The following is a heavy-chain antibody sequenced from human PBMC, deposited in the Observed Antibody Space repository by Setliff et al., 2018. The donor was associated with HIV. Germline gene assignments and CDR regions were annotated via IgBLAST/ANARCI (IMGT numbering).Heavy chain of an antibody. V-gene: IGHV4-4*07. CDR1: GGSISSYY. CDR2: IYTSGST. J-gene: IGHJ4*02. Sequence: PSETLSLTCTVSGGSISSYYWSWIRQPAGKGLEWIGHIYTSGSTNYNPSLKSRVTISVDTSKSQFSLRLTSVTAADTAIYYCARQVSIPGVAITPVDYWGQGALVTVSS. D-gene: IGHD5-12*01. CDR3: ARQVSIPGVAITPVDY.